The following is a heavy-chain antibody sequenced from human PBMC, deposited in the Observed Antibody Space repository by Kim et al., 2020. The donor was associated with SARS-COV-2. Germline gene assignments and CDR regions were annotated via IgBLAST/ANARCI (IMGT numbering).Heavy chain of an antibody. V-gene: IGHV3-64*01. D-gene: IGHD6-13*01. Sequence: ATSVEGRVTISRESSKNTVTLQMASLRAADMVVYYCVRGRAGQLVRYFDYWGQGTLVTVSS. CDR3: VRGRAGQLVRYFDY. J-gene: IGHJ4*02.